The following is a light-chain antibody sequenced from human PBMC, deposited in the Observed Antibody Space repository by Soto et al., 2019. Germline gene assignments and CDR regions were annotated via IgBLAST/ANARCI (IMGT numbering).Light chain of an antibody. CDR2: DAS. CDR1: QSISTW. J-gene: IGKJ1*01. V-gene: IGKV1-5*01. CDR3: QQCGSYSWT. Sequence: DIQMTQSPSTLSASVGERVTITCRASQSISTWLAWYQQKPGKAPKLLIYDASSLESGVPSRFSGSGSGTEFTLTFSSLQPDYFATYYCQQCGSYSWTFGQGTKVEIK.